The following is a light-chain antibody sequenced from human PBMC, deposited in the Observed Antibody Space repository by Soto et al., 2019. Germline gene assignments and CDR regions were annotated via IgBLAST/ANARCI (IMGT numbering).Light chain of an antibody. CDR2: AAS. Sequence: DIQMTQSPSSLSASVGDRVTITCRASQSISNYLNWYQQKPGKAPKLLIYAASSLQPGVPSRFSGSGSGTDFTLNISSLQPEDFATYYCQQSYATPRTFGQGTKVDIK. CDR3: QQSYATPRT. V-gene: IGKV1-39*01. CDR1: QSISNY. J-gene: IGKJ1*01.